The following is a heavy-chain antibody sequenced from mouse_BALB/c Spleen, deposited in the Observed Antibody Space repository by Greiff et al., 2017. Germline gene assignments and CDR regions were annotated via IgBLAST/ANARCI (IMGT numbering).Heavy chain of an antibody. J-gene: IGHJ2*01. Sequence: EVQLVESGGGLVKPGGSLKLSCAASGFAFSSYDMSWVRQTPEKRLEWVAYISSGGGSTYYPDTVKGRFTISRDNAKNTLYLQMSSLKSEDTAMYYCARHDYGSLYYFDYWGQGTTLTVSS. CDR1: GFAFSSYD. D-gene: IGHD1-1*01. CDR2: ISSGGGST. CDR3: ARHDYGSLYYFDY. V-gene: IGHV5-12-1*01.